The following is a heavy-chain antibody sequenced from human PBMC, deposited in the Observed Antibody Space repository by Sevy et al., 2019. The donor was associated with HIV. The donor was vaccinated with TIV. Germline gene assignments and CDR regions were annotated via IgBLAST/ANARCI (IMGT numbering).Heavy chain of an antibody. J-gene: IGHJ6*02. V-gene: IGHV3-23*01. CDR1: GFTFSSYA. CDR3: AKIPDFWSGYYTGYYGMDV. CDR2: ISGSGGST. Sequence: GGSLRLSCAASGFTFSSYAMSWVRQAPGKGLEWVSAISGSGGSTYYADSVKGRFTISRDNSKNTLYLQMNSLRAEDTAVYYCAKIPDFWSGYYTGYYGMDVWDQGTTVTVSS. D-gene: IGHD3-3*01.